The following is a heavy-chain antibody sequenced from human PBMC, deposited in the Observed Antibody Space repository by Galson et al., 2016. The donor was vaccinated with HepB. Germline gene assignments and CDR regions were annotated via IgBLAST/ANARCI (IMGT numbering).Heavy chain of an antibody. CDR3: ARLYFGSGGAVDY. Sequence: SLRLSCAVSGFTVSNNYMSWVRQAPGKGLEWVSLIYSGGNTYYADSVKGRFTISRDNSKNTLYLQMNSLRAEDTAVYYCARLYFGSGGAVDYWGQGTLVIVSS. CDR1: GFTVSNNY. V-gene: IGHV3-53*01. J-gene: IGHJ4*02. D-gene: IGHD3-10*01. CDR2: IYSGGNT.